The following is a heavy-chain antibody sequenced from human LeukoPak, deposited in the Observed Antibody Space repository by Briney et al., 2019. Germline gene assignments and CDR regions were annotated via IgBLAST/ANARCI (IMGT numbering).Heavy chain of an antibody. CDR1: GFTFSSYS. Sequence: GGSLRLSCAASGFTFSSYSMNWVRQAPGKGLEWVSSISSSSSYIYYADSVKGRFTISRDNAKNSLYLQMNSLRAEDTAVYYCAREVGGFRNYYYYYMDVWGKGTTVTVSS. V-gene: IGHV3-21*01. CDR3: AREVGGFRNYYYYYMDV. CDR2: ISSSSSYI. J-gene: IGHJ6*03. D-gene: IGHD1-26*01.